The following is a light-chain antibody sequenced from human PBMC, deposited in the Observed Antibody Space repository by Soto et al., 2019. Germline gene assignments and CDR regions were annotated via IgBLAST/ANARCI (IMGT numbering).Light chain of an antibody. Sequence: EHASSKSSATLSLSLGKRSTLCWSAGNHVTGTYLAWYQQRPGQAPRLLIYDTSPWDTGVPERFSGSGSGTDFSLAISRLQPEDFAIYYCQQYDSSPVTFGQGTRLEIK. CDR2: DTS. CDR3: QQYDSSPVT. V-gene: IGKV3-20*01. J-gene: IGKJ5*01. CDR1: NHVTGTY.